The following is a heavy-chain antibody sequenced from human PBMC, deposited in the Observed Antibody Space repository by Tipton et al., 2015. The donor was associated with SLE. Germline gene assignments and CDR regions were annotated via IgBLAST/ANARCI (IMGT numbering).Heavy chain of an antibody. CDR1: GGSFSGYY. V-gene: IGHV4-34*01. CDR2: INHSGST. D-gene: IGHD3-22*01. Sequence: TLSLTCAVYGGSFSGYYWSWIRQPPGTGLEWIGEINHSGSTNYNPSLKSRVTISVDTSKNQFSLKLSSVTAADTAVYYCARSGDSSGRNLLDFDYWGQGTLVTASS. CDR3: ARSGDSSGRNLLDFDY. J-gene: IGHJ4*02.